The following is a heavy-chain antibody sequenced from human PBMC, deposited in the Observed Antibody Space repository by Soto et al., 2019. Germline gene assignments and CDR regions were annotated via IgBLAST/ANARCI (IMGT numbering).Heavy chain of an antibody. J-gene: IGHJ5*02. Sequence: PGGSLRLSCAASGFTFSSYGMHWVRQAPGKGLAWVAVISYDGSNKYYADSVKGRFTISRDNSKNTLYLQMNSLRAEDTAVYFCARDRWMSRANWFDPWGPGTLVTVSS. D-gene: IGHD2-2*03. CDR2: ISYDGSNK. CDR1: GFTFSSYG. V-gene: IGHV3-30*03. CDR3: ARDRWMSRANWFDP.